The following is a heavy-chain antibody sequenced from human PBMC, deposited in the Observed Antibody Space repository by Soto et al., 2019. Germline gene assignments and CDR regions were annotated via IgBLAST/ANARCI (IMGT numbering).Heavy chain of an antibody. V-gene: IGHV4-59*01. CDR1: CDSISNYC. D-gene: IGHD6-13*01. CDR3: AKYRRTEAEGYTLDY. Sequence: PSETLSLTCTVSCDSISNYCWSWIRQPPGMRLEWIGYIYYTGSTIYNPSLESRVTMSVDTAKNQFSLKVNSVNAADTAVYYCAKYRRTEAEGYTLDYWGRGTLVTAPQ. J-gene: IGHJ4*02. CDR2: IYYTGST.